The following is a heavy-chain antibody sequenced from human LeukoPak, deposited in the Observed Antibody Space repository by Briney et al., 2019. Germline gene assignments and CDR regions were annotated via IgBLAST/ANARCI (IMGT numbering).Heavy chain of an antibody. CDR1: GYTFTRYY. CDR3: ARARSPIFGVVALYYFDY. J-gene: IGHJ4*02. Sequence: GASVKVSCKASGYTFTRYYMHWVRQAPGQGLEWMGRINPNSGGTNYAQKFQGRVTMTRDTSISTAYMELSRLRSDDTAVYYCARARSPIFGVVALYYFDYWGQGTLVTVSS. CDR2: INPNSGGT. V-gene: IGHV1-2*06. D-gene: IGHD3-3*01.